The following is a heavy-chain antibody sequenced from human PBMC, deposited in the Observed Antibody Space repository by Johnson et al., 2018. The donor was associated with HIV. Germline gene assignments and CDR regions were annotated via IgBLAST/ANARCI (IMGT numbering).Heavy chain of an antibody. D-gene: IGHD3-10*01. CDR2: IKQDGSEK. J-gene: IGHJ3*02. V-gene: IGHV3-7*01. Sequence: VQLVESGGGVVRPGRSLRLSCAASGFTFSSYWMSWVRQAPGKGLEWVANIKQDGSEKHYLDSVKGRFTISRDNAKNSVYLQMNSLRAEDTAMYYCAREQATLWFRASGAAFNIWGQGTMVTVSS. CDR3: AREQATLWFRASGAAFNI. CDR1: GFTFSSYW.